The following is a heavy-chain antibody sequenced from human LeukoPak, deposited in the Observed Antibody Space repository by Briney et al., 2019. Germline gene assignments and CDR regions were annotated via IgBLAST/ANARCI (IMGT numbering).Heavy chain of an antibody. CDR2: IKQDGSEK. CDR1: GFTFSNYW. V-gene: IGHV3-7*01. CDR3: ARDSRTGRYHDY. J-gene: IGHJ4*02. D-gene: IGHD6-19*01. Sequence: GGSLRLSCAVSGFTFSNYWMSWVRQTPEKGLEWVASIKQDGSEKYYVDSVKGRFTFSRDNTKNSLYLEMNSLRAEDTAVYYCARDSRTGRYHDYWGQGTLVTVSS.